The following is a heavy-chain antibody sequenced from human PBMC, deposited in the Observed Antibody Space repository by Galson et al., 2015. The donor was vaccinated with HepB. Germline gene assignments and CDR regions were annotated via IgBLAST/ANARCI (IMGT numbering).Heavy chain of an antibody. CDR2: ISFDGRNK. J-gene: IGHJ4*02. CDR3: AKGGGSSSSWYGGSFFDY. D-gene: IGHD6-13*01. CDR1: GFTFTSYG. Sequence: SLRLSCAASGFTFTSYGMHWVRQAPGKGLEWVAVISFDGRNKYFADSVKGRLTISRDNSKNTLYLEMNSLRPEDTAVYYCAKGGGSSSSWYGGSFFDYWGQGTLVTVSS. V-gene: IGHV3-30*18.